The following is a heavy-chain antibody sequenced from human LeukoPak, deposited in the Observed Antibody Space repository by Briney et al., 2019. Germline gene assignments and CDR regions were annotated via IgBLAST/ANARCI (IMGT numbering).Heavy chain of an antibody. CDR2: ISAYNGNT. Sequence: ASVKVSCKASGYTFTSYGISWVRQAPGQGLEWMGWISAYNGNTNYAQKLQGRVTMTTDTSTSTAYMELRSLRSDDTAVYYCARAARRHYYYYGMDVWGQGTTVTVSS. D-gene: IGHD2-15*01. CDR1: GYTFTSYG. J-gene: IGHJ6*02. CDR3: ARAARRHYYYYGMDV. V-gene: IGHV1-18*01.